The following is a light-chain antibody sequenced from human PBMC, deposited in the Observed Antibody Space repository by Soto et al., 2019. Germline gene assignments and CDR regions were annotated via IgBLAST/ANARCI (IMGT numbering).Light chain of an antibody. Sequence: DLQMTQSPSPLSASVGDRVTITCRASQSISSWLAWYQQKPGKAPKLLIYKASSLESGVPSRFSGSGSGTEFTLTISSLQPEDFAVYYCQQYNIWPPITFGQGTRLEI. CDR2: KAS. CDR1: QSISSW. CDR3: QQYNIWPPIT. V-gene: IGKV1-5*03. J-gene: IGKJ5*01.